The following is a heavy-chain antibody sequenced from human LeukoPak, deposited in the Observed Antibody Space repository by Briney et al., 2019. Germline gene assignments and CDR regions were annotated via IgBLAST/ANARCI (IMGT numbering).Heavy chain of an antibody. CDR1: GGSFSAFY. J-gene: IGHJ2*01. Sequence: KPSETLSLTCVVYGGSFSAFYWSWIRQPPGMGLEWIGEINHSASTNYNPSLKSRVTISADTSKNQFSLNLSSVTAADTAVYYCARSGSDRWYWYFDLWGRGTLVTVSS. CDR3: ARSGSDRWYWYFDL. CDR2: INHSAST. V-gene: IGHV4-34*01. D-gene: IGHD3-10*01.